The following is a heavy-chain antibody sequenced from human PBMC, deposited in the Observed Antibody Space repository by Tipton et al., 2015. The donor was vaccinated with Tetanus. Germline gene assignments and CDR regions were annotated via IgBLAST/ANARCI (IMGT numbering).Heavy chain of an antibody. CDR2: ISAGGTTI. CDR1: GFSISDNY. Sequence: QLVQSGGGLIQPGGSLRLSCEASGFSISDNYMNWVRQAPGKGLEWVSYISAGGTTIYYVDSVKGRFTISRDNARNSLFLQMSSRRAEDTAVYYCARVRGGRQLVDYWGQGTLVTVSS. D-gene: IGHD6-6*01. V-gene: IGHV3-11*01. CDR3: ARVRGGRQLVDY. J-gene: IGHJ4*02.